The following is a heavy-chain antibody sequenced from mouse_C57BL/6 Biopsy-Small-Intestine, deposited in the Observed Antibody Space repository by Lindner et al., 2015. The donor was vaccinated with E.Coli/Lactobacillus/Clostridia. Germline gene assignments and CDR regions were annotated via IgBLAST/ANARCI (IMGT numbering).Heavy chain of an antibody. Sequence: VQLQESGAELVKPGASVKISCKASGYAFSSYWMNWVKQRPGKGLEWIGQIYPGDGDINYNGNFKGKATLTADKSSSTAYMQLSSLTSEDSAVYFCARFITTVVATDYYAMDYWGQGTSVTVSS. V-gene: IGHV1-80*01. D-gene: IGHD1-1*01. CDR2: IYPGDGDI. J-gene: IGHJ4*01. CDR1: GYAFSSYW. CDR3: ARFITTVVATDYYAMDY.